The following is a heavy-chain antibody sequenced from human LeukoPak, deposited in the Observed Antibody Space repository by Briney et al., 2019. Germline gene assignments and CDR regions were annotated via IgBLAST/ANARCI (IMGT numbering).Heavy chain of an antibody. CDR3: ARGAVAGRRERGFDY. V-gene: IGHV5-51*06. Sequence: GETPKISCKGSGYTFTTYWIGWVRQMPGKGLGWMGIIYPGDSDTRYSPSFQGQVTISADKSISTAYLQWTNLKDADTAMYYCARGAVAGRRERGFDYWGQGTPVTVSS. D-gene: IGHD6-19*01. CDR2: IYPGDSDT. J-gene: IGHJ4*02. CDR1: GYTFTTYW.